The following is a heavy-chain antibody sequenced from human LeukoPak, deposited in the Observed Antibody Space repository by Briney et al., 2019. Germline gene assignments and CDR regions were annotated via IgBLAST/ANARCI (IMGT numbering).Heavy chain of an antibody. V-gene: IGHV3-74*01. Sequence: GGSLRLSCEASGFTFSTSWMYWVRQAPGKGLEWVSRINGDGSDPSYADFVKGRFTISRDNAKSTLYLQVNSLRAEDTALYYCARNFGGGDSSGPYYWGQGTLVTVSS. CDR2: INGDGSDP. CDR1: GFTFSTSW. CDR3: ARNFGGGDSSGPYY. D-gene: IGHD3-22*01. J-gene: IGHJ4*02.